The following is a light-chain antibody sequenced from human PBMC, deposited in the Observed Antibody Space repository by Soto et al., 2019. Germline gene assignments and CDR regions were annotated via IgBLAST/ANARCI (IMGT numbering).Light chain of an antibody. CDR3: TSYAGGNNV. J-gene: IGLJ1*01. V-gene: IGLV2-8*01. CDR2: EVN. CDR1: SSDVGGYNY. Sequence: QSVLTQPPSASGSPGQSVTISCTGTSSDVGGYNYVSWYQQHPGKVPKLIVYEVNKRPSGVPDRFSGSKSVNTASLTVAGLQVEDEADYYCTSYAGGNNVFGTGTKLTVL.